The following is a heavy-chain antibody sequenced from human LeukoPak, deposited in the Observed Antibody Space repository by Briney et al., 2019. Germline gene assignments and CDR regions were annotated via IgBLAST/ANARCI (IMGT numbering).Heavy chain of an antibody. CDR2: ISSSGSTI. J-gene: IGHJ4*02. Sequence: GGSLRLSCAASGFTFSSYSMNWVRQAPGKGLEWVSYISSSGSTIYYADSVKGRFTISRDNAKNSLYLQMNSLRAEDTAVYYCARDDTAMITRWGQGTLVTVSS. CDR3: ARDDTAMITR. CDR1: GFTFSSYS. V-gene: IGHV3-48*04. D-gene: IGHD5-18*01.